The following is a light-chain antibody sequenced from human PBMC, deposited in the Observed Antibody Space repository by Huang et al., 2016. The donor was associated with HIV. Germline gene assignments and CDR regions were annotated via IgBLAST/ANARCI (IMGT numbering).Light chain of an antibody. Sequence: EIVLTQSPATLSVSPGESVTLSCRASQSVNSYLALYQQTSGQAPRLLIYASSNRATGVPARFTGSGSGTDFTLTISTLEREEFAMYYCQQRNSWPLTFGGGTKVEIK. CDR2: ASS. CDR1: QSVNSY. V-gene: IGKV3-11*01. CDR3: QQRNSWPLT. J-gene: IGKJ4*01.